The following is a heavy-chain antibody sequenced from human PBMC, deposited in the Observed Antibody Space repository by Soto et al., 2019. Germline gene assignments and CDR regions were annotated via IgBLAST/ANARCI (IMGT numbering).Heavy chain of an antibody. CDR2: IRSKANTYAT. CDR1: GFTFSGSA. D-gene: IGHD1-26*01. J-gene: IGHJ4*02. V-gene: IGHV3-73*01. CDR3: TTDLIDSGSYHRAKFDY. Sequence: EVQLVESGGGLVQPGGSLKLSCAAAGFTFSGSAMHWVRQASGKGLEWVGRIRSKANTYATVYAASVKGRFTISRDDSKNTAYLQMNSLTIEDTAVYYCTTDLIDSGSYHRAKFDYWGQGTLVTVSS.